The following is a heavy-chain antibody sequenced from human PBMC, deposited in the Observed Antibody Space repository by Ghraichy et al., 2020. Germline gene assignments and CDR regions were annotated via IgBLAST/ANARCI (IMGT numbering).Heavy chain of an antibody. J-gene: IGHJ6*02. CDR3: ARDFWESNYGMDV. Sequence: LSLTCAASGFTFSDYYMSWIRQAPGKGLEWVSYISSSGSTIYYADSVKGRFTISRDNAKNSLYLQMNSLRAEDTAVYYCARDFWESNYGMDVWGQGTTVTVSS. CDR1: GFTFSDYY. CDR2: ISSSGSTI. D-gene: IGHD3-3*01. V-gene: IGHV3-11*01.